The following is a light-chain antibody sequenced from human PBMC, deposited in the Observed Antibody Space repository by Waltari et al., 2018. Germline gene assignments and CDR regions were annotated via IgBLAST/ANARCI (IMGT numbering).Light chain of an antibody. CDR1: QSLQYRDGKTY. V-gene: IGKV2-29*02. CDR3: MQGIDLRT. CDR2: EVS. Sequence: EIVMTQTPLSLSATPGQPASLTCKSSQSLQYRDGKTYLYCYLQKSGQSPQLLIYEVSRRSSGVPDRFSGSGSGTDFTLKISRVEAEDVGVYYCMQGIDLRTFGQGTKVEIK. J-gene: IGKJ1*01.